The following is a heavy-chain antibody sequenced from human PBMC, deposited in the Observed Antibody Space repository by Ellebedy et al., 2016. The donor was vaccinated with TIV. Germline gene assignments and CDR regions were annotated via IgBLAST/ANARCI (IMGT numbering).Heavy chain of an antibody. J-gene: IGHJ4*02. D-gene: IGHD3-10*01. Sequence: GGSLRLSXAVSGFTFSNYWMSWVRQAPGKGLERVANIEDDGSQKNYVDSVKGRFSISRDNTENSLYLQMNFLKVEDTAIYYCVRERPRGASAFDYWGQGTLVTVSS. CDR3: VRERPRGASAFDY. CDR1: GFTFSNYW. V-gene: IGHV3-7*01. CDR2: IEDDGSQK.